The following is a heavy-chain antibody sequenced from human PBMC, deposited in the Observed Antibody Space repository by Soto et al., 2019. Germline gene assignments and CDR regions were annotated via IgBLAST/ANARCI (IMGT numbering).Heavy chain of an antibody. CDR3: AADLGYDFWSGYDY. Sequence: ASVKVSCKASGFTFTSSAVQWVRQARGQRLERIGWIVVGSGNTNYAQKFQERVTITRDMSTSTAYMELSSLRSEDMAVYYCAADLGYDFWSGYDYWGQGTLVTVSS. V-gene: IGHV1-58*01. CDR2: IVVGSGNT. J-gene: IGHJ4*02. D-gene: IGHD3-3*01. CDR1: GFTFTSSA.